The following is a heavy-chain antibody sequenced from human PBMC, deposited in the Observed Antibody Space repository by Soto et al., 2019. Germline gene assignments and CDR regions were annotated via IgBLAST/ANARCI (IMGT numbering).Heavy chain of an antibody. CDR2: IVGFSGNT. CDR1: GFTFSRSA. Sequence: QMQLVQSGPEVRRPGASVKVSCKASGFTFSRSAVHWVRQARGQRLEWIGWIVGFSGNTNYAQRVHQRLTFTRDLSTSTVYMELSSLTPADTAVYYCAADNIGYLDSAFDIWGQGTAVIVSS. J-gene: IGHJ3*02. D-gene: IGHD3-22*01. CDR3: AADNIGYLDSAFDI. V-gene: IGHV1-58*01.